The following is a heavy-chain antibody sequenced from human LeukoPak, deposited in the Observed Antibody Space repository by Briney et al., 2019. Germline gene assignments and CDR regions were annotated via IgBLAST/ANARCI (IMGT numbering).Heavy chain of an antibody. CDR2: INTNTGNP. Sequence: GASVKVSCKASGYTFTTYAMSWVRQAPGQGLEWMGWINTNTGNPTYAQGFTGRFVFSLDTSVSTAYLRISSLKAEDTAVYYCARPGGYCSDTRCYPHHWGQGTLVTVSS. J-gene: IGHJ5*02. V-gene: IGHV7-4-1*02. CDR3: ARPGGYCSDTRCYPHH. CDR1: GYTFTTYA. D-gene: IGHD2-2*01.